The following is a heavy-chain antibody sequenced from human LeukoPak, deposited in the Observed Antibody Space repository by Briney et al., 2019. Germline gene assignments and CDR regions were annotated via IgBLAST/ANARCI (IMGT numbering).Heavy chain of an antibody. V-gene: IGHV4-59*01. Sequence: SETLSLTCTVSGGSMSEYYWSWLRQPPAKGLEWIGYTYYSGNTNYNPSLKSRVTISVDTSKNQFSLKVNSVTTADTALYYCARVFRDSSGYPFDSWGQGTLVTVSS. CDR2: TYYSGNT. J-gene: IGHJ4*02. CDR3: ARVFRDSSGYPFDS. CDR1: GGSMSEYY. D-gene: IGHD3-22*01.